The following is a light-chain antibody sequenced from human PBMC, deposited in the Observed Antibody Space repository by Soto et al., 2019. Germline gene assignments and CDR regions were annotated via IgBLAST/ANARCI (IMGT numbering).Light chain of an antibody. V-gene: IGLV2-23*02. CDR3: CSYAGSSTFVV. CDR2: EVS. Sequence: QSALTQPASVSGSPGQSITISCTGTSSDVGSYNLVSWYQQHPGKAPKLMIYEVSKRPSGVSHRFSGSKSGNTASLTISGLQAEDEVDYYCCSYAGSSTFVVFGGGTKLTVL. J-gene: IGLJ2*01. CDR1: SSDVGSYNL.